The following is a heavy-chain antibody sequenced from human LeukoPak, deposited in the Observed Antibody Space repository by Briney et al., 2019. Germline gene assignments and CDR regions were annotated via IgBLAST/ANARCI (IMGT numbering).Heavy chain of an antibody. J-gene: IGHJ4*02. CDR1: GYTFTDYD. Sequence: ASVKVSCKASGYTFTDYDMNWVRQAPGQGLEWLGWINPNSGDTYYAQKFQGRVTMTRDTSISTAYMELSRLRSDDTAIYYCARGHYYDSSGFRWWGQGTLVTVSS. D-gene: IGHD3-22*01. V-gene: IGHV1-2*02. CDR2: INPNSGDT. CDR3: ARGHYYDSSGFRW.